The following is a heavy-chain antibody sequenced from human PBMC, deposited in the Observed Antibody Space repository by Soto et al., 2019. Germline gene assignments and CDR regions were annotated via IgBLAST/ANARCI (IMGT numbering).Heavy chain of an antibody. Sequence: GESLKISCKGSGYSFTTYWIGWVRQMPGKGLEWMGIIYPGDSDIRYSPSFQGQVTISADKSTSTAYLQWSSLKASDTAMYYCARSPNDIGSGLTDSFYYYYGIDVWGQGTTVTVSS. D-gene: IGHD3-3*01. CDR1: GYSFTTYW. V-gene: IGHV5-51*01. CDR2: IYPGDSDI. J-gene: IGHJ6*02. CDR3: ARSPNDIGSGLTDSFYYYYGIDV.